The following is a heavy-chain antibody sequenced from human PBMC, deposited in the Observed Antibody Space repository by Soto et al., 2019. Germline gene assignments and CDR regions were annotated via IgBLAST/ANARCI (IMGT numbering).Heavy chain of an antibody. Sequence: SVKVSCKASGFTFTSSAMQWVRQARGQRLEWIGRIVVGSGNTNYAQKFQERVTITRDMSTSTAYMELSSLRSEDTAVYYFAAFKVYCSSTSCYSYGMDVWGQGTTVTVSS. V-gene: IGHV1-58*02. CDR3: AAFKVYCSSTSCYSYGMDV. J-gene: IGHJ6*02. CDR2: IVVGSGNT. CDR1: GFTFTSSA. D-gene: IGHD2-2*02.